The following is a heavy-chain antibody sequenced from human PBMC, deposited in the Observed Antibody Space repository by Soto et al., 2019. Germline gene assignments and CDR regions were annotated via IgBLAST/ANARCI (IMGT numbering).Heavy chain of an antibody. Sequence: TVALACTVPDDSINSADYYWTWIRQPPGKGLEWIGYIYYSGSTYYNPSLKSRVTISVDTSKNQFSLKLISVTAADTAVYYCYGPALFEWYYHSWDHAIPISVSX. CDR3: YGPALFEWYYHS. V-gene: IGHV4-30-4*01. CDR1: DDSINSADYY. CDR2: IYYSGST. J-gene: IGHJ5*01. D-gene: IGHD3-3*01.